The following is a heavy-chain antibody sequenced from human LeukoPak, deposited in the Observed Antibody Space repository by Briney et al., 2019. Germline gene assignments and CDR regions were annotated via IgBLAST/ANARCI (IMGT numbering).Heavy chain of an antibody. CDR3: ARASRYRTNWYDY. V-gene: IGHV1-2*02. CDR1: VYTATASD. Sequence: ASVKVSCKASVYTATASDIYWVRQPPGQGLEWMGWINLNSGGTNYPQKFQGRVTMTRDTSITTAYTELSSLRSDDTAVYYCARASRYRTNWYDYWGQGTLVTVSS. CDR2: INLNSGGT. J-gene: IGHJ5*01. D-gene: IGHD6-13*01.